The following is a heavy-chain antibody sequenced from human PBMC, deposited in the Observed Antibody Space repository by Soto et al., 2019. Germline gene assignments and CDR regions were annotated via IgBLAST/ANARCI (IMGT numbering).Heavy chain of an antibody. CDR2: IYYSGST. J-gene: IGHJ6*02. D-gene: IGHD7-27*01. CDR3: AKLQGVWGRALRYYGMDV. CDR1: GGSISSSCCY. Sequence: SETLSLTCTVSGGSISSSCCYWGWIRQPPGKGLEWIGSIYYSGSTYYNPSLKSRVTISVDTPKNQFSLKLSSVTAADTAVYYCAKLQGVWGRALRYYGMDVWGQGTTVTVSS. V-gene: IGHV4-39*01.